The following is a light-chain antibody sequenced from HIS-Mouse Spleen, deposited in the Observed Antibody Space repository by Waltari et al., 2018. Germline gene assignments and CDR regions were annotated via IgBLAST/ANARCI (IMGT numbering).Light chain of an antibody. V-gene: IGLV2-23*01. CDR2: EGS. J-gene: IGLJ2*01. CDR3: CSYAGSSTSYVV. CDR1: SSHVGSYNL. Sequence: QSALTQPASVPGSPGQSITIPCTGTSSHVGSYNLVSWYQQHPGKAPKLMIYEGSKRPSGVSNRFSGSKSGNTASLTISGLQAEDEADYYCCSYAGSSTSYVVFGGGTKLTVL.